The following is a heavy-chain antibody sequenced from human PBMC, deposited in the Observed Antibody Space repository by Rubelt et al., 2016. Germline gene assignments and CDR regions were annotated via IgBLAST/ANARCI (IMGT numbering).Heavy chain of an antibody. CDR1: GGSFSGYY. CDR2: INHSGST. V-gene: IGHV4-34*01. Sequence: QVQLQQWGAGLLKPSETLSLTCAVYGGSFSGYYWSWIRQPPGKGLEWIGEINHSGSTNYNPSLKCRVPISVDTSKNQFSLKLSSVTAADTAVYYCARQAEYSSPTYYYYMDVWGKGTTVTVSS. J-gene: IGHJ6*03. CDR3: ARQAEYSSPTYYYYMDV. D-gene: IGHD6-6*01.